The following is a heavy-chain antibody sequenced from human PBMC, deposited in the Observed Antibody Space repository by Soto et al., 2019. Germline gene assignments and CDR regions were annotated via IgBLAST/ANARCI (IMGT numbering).Heavy chain of an antibody. V-gene: IGHV4-39*01. CDR2: IYYSGST. CDR1: GGSISSSSYY. J-gene: IGHJ6*02. CDR3: ARLRITMVRGVISGVDYYYYGMDV. Sequence: SETLSLTCTVSGGSISSSSYYWGWIRQPPGKGLEWIGSIYYSGSTYYNPSLKSRVTISVDTSKNQFSLKLSSVTAADTAVYYCARLRITMVRGVISGVDYYYYGMDVWGQGTTVTVSS. D-gene: IGHD3-10*01.